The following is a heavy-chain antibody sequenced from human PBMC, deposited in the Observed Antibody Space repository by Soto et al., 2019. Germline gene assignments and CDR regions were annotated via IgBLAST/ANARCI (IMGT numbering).Heavy chain of an antibody. D-gene: IGHD3-10*01. CDR1: GYTFTSYG. V-gene: IGHV1-18*01. CDR2: ISAYNGNT. J-gene: IGHJ4*02. Sequence: ASVKVSCKASGYTFTSYGISWVRQAPGQGLEWMGWISAYNGNTNYAQKLQGRVTMTTDTSTSTAYMELRSLKSDDTAVYYCARELSLLWFGESSQSFDYWGQGTLVTVSS. CDR3: ARELSLLWFGESSQSFDY.